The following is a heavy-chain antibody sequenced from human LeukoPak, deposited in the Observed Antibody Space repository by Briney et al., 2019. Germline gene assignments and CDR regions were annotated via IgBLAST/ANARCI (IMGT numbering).Heavy chain of an antibody. D-gene: IGHD2-21*02. CDR1: GYTFTGYY. J-gene: IGHJ6*03. V-gene: IGHV1-2*02. Sequence: ASVKVSCKASGYTFTGYYIHWVRQAPGQGLEWMGWINPNSGGTNYAQKFQGRVTMTSDTSISTAYMELSRLRSDDTAVYYCAREALEVTASLAYYYYMDVWGKGTTVTISS. CDR3: AREALEVTASLAYYYYMDV. CDR2: INPNSGGT.